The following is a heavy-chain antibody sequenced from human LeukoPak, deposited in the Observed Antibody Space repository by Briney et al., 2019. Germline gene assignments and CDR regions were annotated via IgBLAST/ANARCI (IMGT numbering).Heavy chain of an antibody. J-gene: IGHJ4*02. Sequence: ASVKVSCKASGYTFTSHYMHWVRQAPGQGLELMGWINPNSGGTNYAQKFQGRVTMTRDTSISTAYMELSRLRSDDTAVYFCARASGDGNFDYWGQGTLVPVSS. CDR2: INPNSGGT. V-gene: IGHV1-2*02. CDR3: ARASGDGNFDY. CDR1: GYTFTSHY. D-gene: IGHD1-14*01.